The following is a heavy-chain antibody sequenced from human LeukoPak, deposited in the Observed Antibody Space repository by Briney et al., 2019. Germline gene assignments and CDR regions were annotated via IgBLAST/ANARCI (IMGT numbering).Heavy chain of an antibody. Sequence: SETLSLTCTVSGGSVSSSGYYWGWIRQPPGKGLEWIGSIYYSGSTYYNPSLKSRVTISVDTSKNQFSLRLSSVTAADTAVYYCALGYCGGGSCYAREYFQHWGRGTLVTVSS. CDR3: ALGYCGGGSCYAREYFQH. CDR2: IYYSGST. V-gene: IGHV4-39*07. J-gene: IGHJ1*01. CDR1: GGSVSSSGYY. D-gene: IGHD2-15*01.